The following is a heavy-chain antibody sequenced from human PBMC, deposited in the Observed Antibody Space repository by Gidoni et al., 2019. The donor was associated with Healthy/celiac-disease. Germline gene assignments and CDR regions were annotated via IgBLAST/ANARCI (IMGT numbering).Heavy chain of an antibody. V-gene: IGHV3-23*01. CDR3: AKNIVVVVAATPGFDY. CDR1: GFSFSSYA. D-gene: IGHD2-15*01. J-gene: IGHJ4*02. CDR2: ISGRGGIT. Sequence: EVQLLECGGGLVQPGGSLRLSCAASGFSFSSYAMSWVRQAPGKGLGWVSAISGRGGITYYADSVKGRFTISRDHSKNTVYLQMNSLRAEDTAVYYCAKNIVVVVAATPGFDYWGQGTLVTVSS.